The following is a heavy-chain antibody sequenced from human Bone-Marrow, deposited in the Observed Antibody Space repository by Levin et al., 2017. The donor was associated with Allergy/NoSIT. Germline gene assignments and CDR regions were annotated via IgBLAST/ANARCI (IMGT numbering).Heavy chain of an antibody. Sequence: SQTLSLTCTVSGGSISSYYWSWIRQPPGKGLEWIGYIYYSGSTNYNPSLKSRVTISVDTSKNQFSLKLSSVTAADTAVYYCARDYYDSSGYYYRGWFDPWGQGTLVTVSS. V-gene: IGHV4-59*01. D-gene: IGHD3-22*01. CDR3: ARDYYDSSGYYYRGWFDP. CDR1: GGSISSYY. J-gene: IGHJ5*02. CDR2: IYYSGST.